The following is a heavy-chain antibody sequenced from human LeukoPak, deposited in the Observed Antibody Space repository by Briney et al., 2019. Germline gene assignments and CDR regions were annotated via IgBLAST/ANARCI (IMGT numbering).Heavy chain of an antibody. CDR3: ARDGVGISYSSSWREILGWFDP. V-gene: IGHV1-2*02. D-gene: IGHD6-13*01. CDR1: GYTFTGYY. Sequence: ASVKVSCKASGYTFTGYYMHWVRQAPGQGLEWMGWINPNSGGTNYAQKFQGRVTMTRDTSISTAYMELSRLRSDDTAVYYCARDGVGISYSSSWREILGWFDPWGQGTLVTVSS. CDR2: INPNSGGT. J-gene: IGHJ5*02.